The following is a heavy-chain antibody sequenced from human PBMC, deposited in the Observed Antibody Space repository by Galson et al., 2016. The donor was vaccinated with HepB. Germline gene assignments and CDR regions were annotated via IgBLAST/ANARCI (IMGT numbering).Heavy chain of an antibody. CDR3: TRDLATVADTWFDP. Sequence: SLRLSCAASGFTFSDYYMPWVRQGSGRGLMWVSRISSDGNTTTYADSVMGRFTISRDNAKNTLYLQMNSLRAEDTALYFCTRDLATVADTWFDPWGQGTLVTVSS. CDR2: ISSDGNTT. J-gene: IGHJ5*02. CDR1: GFTFSDYY. V-gene: IGHV3-74*01. D-gene: IGHD6-19*01.